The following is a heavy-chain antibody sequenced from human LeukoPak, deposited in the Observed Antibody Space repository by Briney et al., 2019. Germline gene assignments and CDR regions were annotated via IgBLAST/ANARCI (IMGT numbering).Heavy chain of an antibody. CDR1: GYTFTDDY. CDR2: INPNSGVT. Sequence: ASVKVSCKASGYTFTDDYVHWVRQAPGQGLEWMGWINPNSGVTNYAQKFQGRATMTRDTSISTAYMELSRLRSDDTAVYYCARYGYCSGGSCYSLYAFDIWGQGTLVTVSS. CDR3: ARYGYCSGGSCYSLYAFDI. J-gene: IGHJ4*02. D-gene: IGHD2-15*01. V-gene: IGHV1-2*02.